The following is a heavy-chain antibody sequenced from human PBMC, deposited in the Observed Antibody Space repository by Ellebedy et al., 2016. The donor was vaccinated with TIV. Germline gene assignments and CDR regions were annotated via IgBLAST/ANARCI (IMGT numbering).Heavy chain of an antibody. D-gene: IGHD6-19*01. J-gene: IGHJ4*02. V-gene: IGHV3-7*03. Sequence: GGSLRLSCAASGFTFSNYWMTWVRQAPGKGLEWVANMKQDGREEYYVDSVKGRFIISRDNAKNSLYLQMNSLRVEDTAVYYCARDRVGWYDYWGQGTLVTVSS. CDR3: ARDRVGWYDY. CDR1: GFTFSNYW. CDR2: MKQDGREE.